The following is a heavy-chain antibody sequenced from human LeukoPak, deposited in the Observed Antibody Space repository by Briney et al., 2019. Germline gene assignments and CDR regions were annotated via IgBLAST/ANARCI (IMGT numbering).Heavy chain of an antibody. V-gene: IGHV4-34*01. CDR1: GGSFSGYY. J-gene: IGHJ3*02. D-gene: IGHD2-8*01. CDR2: INHSGST. Sequence: SETLSLTCAVYGGSFSGYYWSWIRQPPGKGLEWIGEINHSGSTNYNPSLKSRGTISVDTSKNQFSLKLSSVTAADTAVYYCARIRRMVAFDIWGQGTMVTVSS. CDR3: ARIRRMVAFDI.